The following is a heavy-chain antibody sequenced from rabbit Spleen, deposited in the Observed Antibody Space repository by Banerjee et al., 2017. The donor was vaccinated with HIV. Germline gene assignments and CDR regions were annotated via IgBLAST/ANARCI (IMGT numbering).Heavy chain of an antibody. V-gene: IGHV1S45*01. CDR1: GFSFSNKAV. D-gene: IGHD8-1*01. CDR3: ARDTGSSFSSYGMDL. CDR2: IDTGSSGYT. Sequence: QEQLVESGGGLVKPEGSLKLSCTASGFSFSNKAVMCWVRQAPGKGLEWIACIDTGSSGYTYYATWATGRFTCSKTSSTTVTLQMTSLTAADTATYFCARDTGSSFSSYGMDLWGPGTLVTVS. J-gene: IGHJ6*01.